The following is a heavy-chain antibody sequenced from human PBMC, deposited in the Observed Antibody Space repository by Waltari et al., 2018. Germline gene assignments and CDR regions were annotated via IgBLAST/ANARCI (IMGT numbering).Heavy chain of an antibody. J-gene: IGHJ6*02. CDR2: VSIDGGTK. D-gene: IGHD3-10*02. CDR1: GFPFSSCA. V-gene: IGHV3-33*01. Sequence: QVHLVESGGGVVQPGGSLRLSCVASGFPFSSCAMHWVRQAPGKGLEWVAFVSIDGGTKYYTDSVRGRFTISRDNARSSLFLQMNTLRAEDTAVYYCTGGVTTPGVADVHDYQYGMDVWGQGTTVTVSS. CDR3: TGGVTTPGVADVHDYQYGMDV.